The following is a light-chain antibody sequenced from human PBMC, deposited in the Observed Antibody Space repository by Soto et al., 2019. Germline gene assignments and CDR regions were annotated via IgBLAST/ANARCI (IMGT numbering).Light chain of an antibody. CDR2: GAS. Sequence: EILLAQPPGTLSLSPGEIATLSCRASQSVIINYLAWYQQKPGLAPRLLIYGASSRATGIPDRFSGSGSGTDFTLTISRLEPEDFAVYYCQQYGSSPTFGQGTKVDIK. V-gene: IGKV3-20*01. CDR3: QQYGSSPT. J-gene: IGKJ1*01. CDR1: QSVIINY.